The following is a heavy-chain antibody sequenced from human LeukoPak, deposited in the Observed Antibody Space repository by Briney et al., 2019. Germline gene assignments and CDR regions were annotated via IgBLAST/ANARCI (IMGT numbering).Heavy chain of an antibody. V-gene: IGHV3-66*01. D-gene: IGHD1/OR15-1a*01. CDR2: IYSGGNT. Sequence: PGGSLRLSCAASGFTFSSYAMSWVRQAPGKGLECVSVIYSGGNTYYADSVKGRFTISRDNSKYTLYLQMNSLRAEDTAVYYCATITGLYKWNTYYFDYWGQGTLVTVSS. CDR1: GFTFSSYA. J-gene: IGHJ4*02. CDR3: ATITGLYKWNTYYFDY.